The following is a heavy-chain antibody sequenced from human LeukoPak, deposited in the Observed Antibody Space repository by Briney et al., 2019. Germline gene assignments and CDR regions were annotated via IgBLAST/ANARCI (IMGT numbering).Heavy chain of an antibody. D-gene: IGHD2-15*01. Sequence: GGSLRLSCAASGFTFSNYWMHWVRQAPGKGLVWVSRLNSDGSSTNYADSVKGRFTISRDNAKNTLYLQMNSLRAEDTAIYYCAKHPYEGYCSGGSCWNNWFDPWGQGTLVTVSS. J-gene: IGHJ5*02. CDR1: GFTFSNYW. CDR3: AKHPYEGYCSGGSCWNNWFDP. V-gene: IGHV3-74*01. CDR2: LNSDGSST.